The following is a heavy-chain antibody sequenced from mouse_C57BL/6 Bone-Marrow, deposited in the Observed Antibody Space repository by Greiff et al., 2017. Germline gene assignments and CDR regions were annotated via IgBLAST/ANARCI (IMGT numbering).Heavy chain of an antibody. Sequence: QVQLQQSGAELVRPGASVKLSCKASGYTLTDYYINWVKQRPGQGLEWIARIYPGSGNTYYNEKFKGKATLTAEKSSSTAYMQLSSLTSEDSAVYFCARSYRVDYWGQGTTLTVSS. CDR2: IYPGSGNT. J-gene: IGHJ2*01. CDR1: GYTLTDYY. V-gene: IGHV1-76*01. D-gene: IGHD2-14*01. CDR3: ARSYRVDY.